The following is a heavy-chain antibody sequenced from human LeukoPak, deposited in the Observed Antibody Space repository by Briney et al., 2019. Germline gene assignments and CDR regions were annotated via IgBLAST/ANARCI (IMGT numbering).Heavy chain of an antibody. Sequence: GGSLRLSCAASGFTFDEYGMSGVRQAPGKGLEWVSGINWNGGSTGYADSVKGRFTISRDNAKNSLYLHMNSLRADDTALYFCARVPPYDFDFYYSYMDVWGKGTTVTVSS. CDR3: ARVPPYDFDFYYSYMDV. D-gene: IGHD3-3*01. CDR1: GFTFDEYG. V-gene: IGHV3-20*04. J-gene: IGHJ6*03. CDR2: INWNGGST.